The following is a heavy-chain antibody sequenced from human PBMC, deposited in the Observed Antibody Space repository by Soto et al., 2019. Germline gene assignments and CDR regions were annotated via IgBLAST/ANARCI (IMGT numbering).Heavy chain of an antibody. CDR3: VTTRDGTTFLPH. Sequence: PGESLKISCQGSGYTFNSFWIGWVRQMPGEGLEWMGLMFPWTSDTRYSPSFQGHVSISVDRSTGTGYLQWNSLKASDTAMYYCVTTRDGTTFLPHWGHGTPVTVS. CDR1: GYTFNSFW. V-gene: IGHV5-51*01. J-gene: IGHJ4*01. D-gene: IGHD1-7*01. CDR2: MFPWTSDT.